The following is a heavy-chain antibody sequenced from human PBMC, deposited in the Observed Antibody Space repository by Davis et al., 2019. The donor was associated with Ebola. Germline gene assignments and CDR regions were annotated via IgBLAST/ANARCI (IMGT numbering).Heavy chain of an antibody. Sequence: AASVKVSCKASGCTFSTYAIDWVRQAPGQGLEWMGRIIPMLGIPNYVQRFQGRVTITAHKSTSTAYMELSSLRSEDTAMSYCARDLGTAMATEWGQGTLVTVSS. J-gene: IGHJ4*02. CDR1: GCTFSTYA. CDR3: ARDLGTAMATE. V-gene: IGHV1-69*04. D-gene: IGHD5-18*01. CDR2: IIPMLGIP.